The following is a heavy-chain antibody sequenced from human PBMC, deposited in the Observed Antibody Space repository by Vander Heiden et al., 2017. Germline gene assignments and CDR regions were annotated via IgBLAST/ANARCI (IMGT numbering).Heavy chain of an antibody. CDR2: TYDRSKWFN. Sequence: QVQLQQSGPGLVKPSQTLSLTCAISGDSISSSSAAWSWIRQSPSRGREWLGRTYDRSKWFNDYAVSVKSRITINPDTSKNQFSLQLTSVTPEDTAVYYCARGTVQRGFDYWGQGTLVTVSS. J-gene: IGHJ4*02. CDR3: ARGTVQRGFDY. V-gene: IGHV6-1*01. D-gene: IGHD3-10*01. CDR1: GDSISSSSAA.